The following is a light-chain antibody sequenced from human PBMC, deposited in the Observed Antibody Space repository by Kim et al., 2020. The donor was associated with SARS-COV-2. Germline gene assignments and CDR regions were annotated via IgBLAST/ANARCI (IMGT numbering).Light chain of an antibody. V-gene: IGLV2-14*03. Sequence: GQSITMSCPGSYSDVGGHNFVSWYQHHPGKVPKLMIYDVTRRASGVSDRFSASKSGNTASLTISGLQAEDEADYYCCSYTSSMSVVFGGGTQLTVL. J-gene: IGLJ2*01. CDR1: YSDVGGHNF. CDR3: CSYTSSMSVV. CDR2: DVT.